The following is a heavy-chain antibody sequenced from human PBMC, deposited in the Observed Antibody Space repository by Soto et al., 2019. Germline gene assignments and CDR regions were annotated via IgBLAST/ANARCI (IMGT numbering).Heavy chain of an antibody. D-gene: IGHD6-25*01. J-gene: IGHJ4*01. Sequence: QVQVVESGGGVVQPGTSLRLSCAASGFTFSNFGMHWVRQAPGKGLEWVAVIWHDGKNKSYADSVEGRFTISRDNSKNTLNLQMHGLRAEDTAVYYCARDPGKDAAIDYWGQGTLVIVSS. CDR1: GFTFSNFG. V-gene: IGHV3-33*01. CDR2: IWHDGKNK. CDR3: ARDPGKDAAIDY.